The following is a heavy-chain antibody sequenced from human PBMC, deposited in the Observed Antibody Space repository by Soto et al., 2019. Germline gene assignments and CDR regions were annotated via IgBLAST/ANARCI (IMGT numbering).Heavy chain of an antibody. CDR2: ASYTSRWFN. Sequence: SHTLSLPCDTSGNSVSRISASLNFIKQSPSRGLEWLGRASYTSRWFNEYAVSVRSRITINPDTFKNQVTLQLSSVTPEDTGVYYCARGQHHYYAMEVWGQGTTVTVSS. D-gene: IGHD1-1*01. J-gene: IGHJ6*02. V-gene: IGHV6-1*01. CDR1: GNSVSRISAS. CDR3: ARGQHHYYAMEV.